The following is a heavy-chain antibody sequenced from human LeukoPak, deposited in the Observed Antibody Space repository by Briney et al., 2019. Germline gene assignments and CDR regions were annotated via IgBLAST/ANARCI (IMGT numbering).Heavy chain of an antibody. V-gene: IGHV4-34*01. CDR1: GGSFSGYY. Sequence: SETLSLTCAVYGGSFSGYYWSWIRQPPGKGLEWIGEINHSGSTNYNPSLKSRVTISVDTSKNQFSLKLSSVTAADTAVYYCARVTGERNRRIAAAGTGRWFDPWGQEPWSPSPQ. D-gene: IGHD6-13*01. J-gene: IGHJ5*02. CDR2: INHSGST. CDR3: ARVTGERNRRIAAAGTGRWFDP.